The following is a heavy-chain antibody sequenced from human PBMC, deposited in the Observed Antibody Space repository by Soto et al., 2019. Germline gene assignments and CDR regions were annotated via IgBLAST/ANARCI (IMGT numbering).Heavy chain of an antibody. CDR2: ISASTRNT. J-gene: IGHJ2*01. V-gene: IGHV1-18*01. D-gene: IGHD2-15*01. Sequence: QVQLVQSGAEVKKPGASVKVSCQASGYTFTNYAISWVRQAPGQGLEWMGWISASTRNTDQAQNFQGRVTMTIDTSPNTANMELRSLRSDDTAVYYCARCYCSVGSCYACWYFDLWGRGTLVTVSS. CDR3: ARCYCSVGSCYACWYFDL. CDR1: GYTFTNYA.